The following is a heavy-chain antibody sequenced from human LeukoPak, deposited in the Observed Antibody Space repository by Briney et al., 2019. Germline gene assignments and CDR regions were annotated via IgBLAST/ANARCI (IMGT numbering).Heavy chain of an antibody. CDR1: GGSISSSNW. CDR3: VRSNWGVDRAMDS. J-gene: IGHJ4*02. V-gene: IGHV4-4*02. Sequence: SGTLSLTCAVSGGSISSSNWWSWVRQPPGKGLEWIGEIYHSGNTNYNPSLKSRVTLSLDKSESQFSLKLDSLTAADTAIYYCVRSNWGVDRAMDSWGQGTLVAVSS. D-gene: IGHD7-27*01. CDR2: IYHSGNT.